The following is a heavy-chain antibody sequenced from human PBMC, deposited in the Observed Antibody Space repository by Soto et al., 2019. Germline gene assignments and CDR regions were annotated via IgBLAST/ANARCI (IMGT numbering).Heavy chain of an antibody. CDR1: GVSISIPNW. J-gene: IGHJ3*02. CDR2: IDHSGTT. Sequence: SETLSLTCAVSGVSISIPNWWAWVRQAPGKGLGWIGEIDHSGTTNYNPSLNSRVAISLDRSKNQFSLRLSSVAAADTAVYFCARGKFYAFDIWGQGTMVTVS. V-gene: IGHV4-4*02. CDR3: ARGKFYAFDI.